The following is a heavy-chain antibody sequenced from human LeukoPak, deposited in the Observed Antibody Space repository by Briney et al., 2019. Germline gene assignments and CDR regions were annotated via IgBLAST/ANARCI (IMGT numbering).Heavy chain of an antibody. Sequence: GGSLRLSCAASGFTLGNAWMHWVRQAPGEGLVWASRIDSDGTTTIYADSVKGRFTISRDNAKNTVYLQMNSLRVEDTAVYYCARDRPHNWFDPWGQGTLVTVSS. CDR1: GFTLGNAW. J-gene: IGHJ5*02. CDR3: ARDRPHNWFDP. D-gene: IGHD1-14*01. V-gene: IGHV3-74*01. CDR2: IDSDGTTT.